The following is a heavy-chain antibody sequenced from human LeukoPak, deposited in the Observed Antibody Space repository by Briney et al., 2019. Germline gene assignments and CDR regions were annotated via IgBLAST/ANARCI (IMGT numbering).Heavy chain of an antibody. CDR3: AREAYYGSGRSRQPSPV. Sequence: GGSLRLSCAASGFTFSTYAMHWVRQAPGKGLEWVAIISYDGSNKNYADSVKGRFTISRDNSRNTLYLHMNSLRIEDTAVYYCAREAYYGSGRSRQPSPVWGQGTLVTVSS. CDR1: GFTFSTYA. V-gene: IGHV3-30*04. D-gene: IGHD3-10*01. J-gene: IGHJ4*02. CDR2: ISYDGSNK.